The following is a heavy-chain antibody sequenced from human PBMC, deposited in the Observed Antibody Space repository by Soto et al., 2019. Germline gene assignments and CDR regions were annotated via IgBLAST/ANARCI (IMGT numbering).Heavy chain of an antibody. J-gene: IGHJ4*02. D-gene: IGHD1-26*01. Sequence: LRLQESGPGLVKPSETLSLTCTVSGGSISGTAYYWAWIRQPPGKGLEWIGSIYYSGATYYSPSLKSRVTMSVDTSKNQFSLNLNSVTAADTAVYYCATNSGGLRSYFDYWGQGTPVTVSS. CDR3: ATNSGGLRSYFDY. V-gene: IGHV4-39*01. CDR2: IYYSGAT. CDR1: GGSISGTAYY.